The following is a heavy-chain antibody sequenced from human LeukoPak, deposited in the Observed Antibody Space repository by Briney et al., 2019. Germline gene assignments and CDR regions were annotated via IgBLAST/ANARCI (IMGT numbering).Heavy chain of an antibody. CDR3: ARGLPGYCSGGSCYYDS. D-gene: IGHD2-15*01. CDR1: GFTFSSYG. CDR2: ISYDGSNK. V-gene: IGHV3-30*03. J-gene: IGHJ4*02. Sequence: GGSLRLSCAASGFTFSSYGMHWVRQAPGKGLEWVAVISYDGSNKYYADSVKGRFTISRDSAKNSLYLQMNSLRAEDTAFYYCARGLPGYCSGGSCYYDSWGQGTLVTVSS.